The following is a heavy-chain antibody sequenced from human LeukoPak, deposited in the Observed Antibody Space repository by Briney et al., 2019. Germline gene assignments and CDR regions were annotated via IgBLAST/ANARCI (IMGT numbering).Heavy chain of an antibody. CDR2: ISGYTGNT. J-gene: IGHJ4*02. D-gene: IGHD6-13*01. Sequence: ASVKVSCKASGYSFTKYCVNWLLQAPGQGLEWLGWISGYTGNTDYAQKFQGRVTMTTDTSTTTAYMELRSLRSDDTAVYYCARAPRVASTGRFDYWGQGTLVTVSS. V-gene: IGHV1-18*01. CDR3: ARAPRVASTGRFDY. CDR1: GYSFTKYC.